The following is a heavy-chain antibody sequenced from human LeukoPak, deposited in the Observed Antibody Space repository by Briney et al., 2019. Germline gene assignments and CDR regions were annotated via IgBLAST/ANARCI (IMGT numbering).Heavy chain of an antibody. CDR2: MNPNSGNT. D-gene: IGHD3-10*01. CDR1: GYTFTSYD. J-gene: IGHJ4*02. CDR3: VREVRNYGSGSYLPRYFDY. V-gene: IGHV1-8*01. Sequence: ASVKVSCKASGYTFTSYDINWVRQATGQGLEWMGWMNPNSGNTGYAQKFQGRVTMTRNTSISTAYMELSSLRSEDTAVYYCVREVRNYGSGSYLPRYFDYWGQGTLVTVSS.